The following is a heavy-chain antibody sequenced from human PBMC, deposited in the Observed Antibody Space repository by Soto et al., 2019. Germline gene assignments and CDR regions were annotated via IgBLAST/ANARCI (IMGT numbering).Heavy chain of an antibody. D-gene: IGHD3-3*01. V-gene: IGHV3-7*01. CDR3: ARCITIFGVVAPTYYYYGMDV. Sequence: GSLRLSCAASGFTFSSYWMSWVRQAPGKGLEWVANIKQDGSEKYYVDSVKGRFTISRDNAKNSLYLQMNSLRAEDTAVYYCARCITIFGVVAPTYYYYGMDVWGQGTTVTVSS. CDR2: IKQDGSEK. J-gene: IGHJ6*02. CDR1: GFTFSSYW.